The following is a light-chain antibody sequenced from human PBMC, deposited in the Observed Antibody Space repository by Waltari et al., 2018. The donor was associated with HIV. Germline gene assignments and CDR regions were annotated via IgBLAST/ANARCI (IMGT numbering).Light chain of an antibody. V-gene: IGKV1-12*01. CDR2: AAS. CDR3: QHSYSTPWT. CDR1: QGISSW. Sequence: DIQMTQSPSSVSASVGDRVTITCRASQGISSWLAWYQQKPGKAPKLLIYAASTSQTGVPSRFSGSGSGTDFTLTISSLQPEDFATYCCQHSYSTPWTFGQGTKVEIK. J-gene: IGKJ1*01.